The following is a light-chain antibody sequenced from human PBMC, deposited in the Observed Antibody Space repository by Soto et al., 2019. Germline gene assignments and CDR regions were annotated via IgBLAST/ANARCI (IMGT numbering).Light chain of an antibody. CDR2: KAS. J-gene: IGKJ1*01. CDR1: QSISSW. Sequence: DIQMTQSPSTLSASVGDRVTITCRASQSISSWLAWYQQKPGKAPKLLIYKASRLENGVASMLSSSRSVRQFTLPIISLLHDEFATYYCQQYNSYYPWTFGQGTKVEIK. V-gene: IGKV1-5*03. CDR3: QQYNSYYPWT.